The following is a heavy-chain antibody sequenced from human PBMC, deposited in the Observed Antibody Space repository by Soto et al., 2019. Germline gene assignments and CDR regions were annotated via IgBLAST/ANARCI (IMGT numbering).Heavy chain of an antibody. CDR3: ARDGYGDYDENYFGY. Sequence: ASVKVSCKASGYTFTSYYMHWVRQAPGQGLEWMGIINPSGGSTSYAQKFQGRVTMTRDTSTSTVYMELSSLRSEDTAVYYCARDGYGDYDENYFGYWGQGTLVTVSS. CDR2: INPSGGST. CDR1: GYTFTSYY. V-gene: IGHV1-46*03. D-gene: IGHD4-17*01. J-gene: IGHJ4*02.